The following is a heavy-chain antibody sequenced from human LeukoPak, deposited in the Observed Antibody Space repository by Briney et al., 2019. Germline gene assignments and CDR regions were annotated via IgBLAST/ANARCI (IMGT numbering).Heavy chain of an antibody. CDR1: GFTFSSYT. CDR2: ISGRGGST. D-gene: IGHD6-6*01. Sequence: HPGGSLRLSCAASGFTFSSYTMNWVRQAPGKGLEWVSGISGRGGSTDYADSVKGRFTISRDNSKNTLYMQMNSLRAEDTAVYYCARGRWYSSSSLGGMDVWGQGTTVTVSS. V-gene: IGHV3-23*01. J-gene: IGHJ6*02. CDR3: ARGRWYSSSSLGGMDV.